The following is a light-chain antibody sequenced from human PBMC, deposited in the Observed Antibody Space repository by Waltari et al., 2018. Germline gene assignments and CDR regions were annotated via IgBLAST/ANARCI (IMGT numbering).Light chain of an antibody. J-gene: IGKJ3*01. CDR1: QSISGY. CDR3: QQSYSSPVT. V-gene: IGKV1-39*01. CDR2: AAS. Sequence: DIQMTQSPSSLSASVGDRATITCRASQSISGYLNWYQQKPGKAPKLLIYAASSLQTGVPSRFSGSGSGTDFTLTISSLQPEDFATYFCQQSYSSPVTFGPGTKVDF.